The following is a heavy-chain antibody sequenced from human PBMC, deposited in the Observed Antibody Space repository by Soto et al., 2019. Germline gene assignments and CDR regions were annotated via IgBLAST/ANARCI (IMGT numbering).Heavy chain of an antibody. Sequence: GGSLRLSCAASGFTFSTYAMSWVRQAPGKGLEWVSLISGSAGRTYYGDSVKGRFTISRDNYRNTVYLQMNSLRAEDTALYYCAKVGLYYDGTGYYYFDYWGQGMLVTVSS. D-gene: IGHD3-22*01. J-gene: IGHJ4*02. CDR1: GFTFSTYA. V-gene: IGHV3-23*01. CDR3: AKVGLYYDGTGYYYFDY. CDR2: ISGSAGRT.